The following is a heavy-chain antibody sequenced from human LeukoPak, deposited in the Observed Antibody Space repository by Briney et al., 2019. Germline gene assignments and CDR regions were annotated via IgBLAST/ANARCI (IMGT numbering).Heavy chain of an antibody. V-gene: IGHV4-59*01. CDR3: ARVREWFDP. CDR2: ISYSGST. J-gene: IGHJ5*02. CDR1: NGSISSYY. D-gene: IGHD5-24*01. Sequence: SETLSLTCTVSNGSISSYYWSWIRQPPGKGLEGIGYISYSGSTNYNPSLKSRVTISADRSKNQFSLKLSSVTAADTAVYYCARVREWFDPWGQGTLVTVSS.